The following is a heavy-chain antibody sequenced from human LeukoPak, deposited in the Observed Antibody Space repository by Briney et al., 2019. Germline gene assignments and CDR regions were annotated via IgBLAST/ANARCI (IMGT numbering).Heavy chain of an antibody. Sequence: ASVKVSCKASGYTFTGYYMHWVRQAPGHGLEWMGWINPNSGGTNYAQKFQGRVTMTRDTSISTAYMELSRLRSDDTAVYYCASSRIFGVVDYYYYGMDVWGQGTTVTVSS. V-gene: IGHV1-2*02. CDR1: GYTFTGYY. J-gene: IGHJ6*02. CDR3: ASSRIFGVVDYYYYGMDV. D-gene: IGHD3-3*01. CDR2: INPNSGGT.